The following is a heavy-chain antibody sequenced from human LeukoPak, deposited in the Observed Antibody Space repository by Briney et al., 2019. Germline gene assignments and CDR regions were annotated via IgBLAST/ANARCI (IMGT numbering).Heavy chain of an antibody. CDR1: GVTFKNFA. CDR3: AKDVRRAEYCSGTTCYTSSFDY. D-gene: IGHD2-2*02. V-gene: IGHV3-23*01. CDR2: ISATGGGA. J-gene: IGHJ4*02. Sequence: PGESLRLSCAAAGVTFKNFAMTWVRQAPGKGLEWVSTISATGGGAYYADSVKGRFTISRDNSKDTLSLQMNTLRAEDTAVYYCAKDVRRAEYCSGTTCYTSSFDYWGQGTLVTVSS.